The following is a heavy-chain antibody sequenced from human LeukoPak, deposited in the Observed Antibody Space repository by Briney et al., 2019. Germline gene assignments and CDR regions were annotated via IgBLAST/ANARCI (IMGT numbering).Heavy chain of an antibody. Sequence: GRSLRLSCAASGFTFDDYAMHWVRQAPGKGLEWVSGISWNSGSIGYADSVKGRFTISRDNAKNSLYLQMNSLRAEDTALYYCAKDKGGDGYYFDYWGQGTLVTVSS. CDR3: AKDKGGDGYYFDY. J-gene: IGHJ4*02. CDR2: ISWNSGSI. CDR1: GFTFDDYA. V-gene: IGHV3-9*01. D-gene: IGHD2-21*02.